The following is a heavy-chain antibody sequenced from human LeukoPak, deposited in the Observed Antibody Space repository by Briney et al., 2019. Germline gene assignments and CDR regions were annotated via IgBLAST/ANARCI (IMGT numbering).Heavy chain of an antibody. D-gene: IGHD4-11*01. CDR2: IYHSGST. V-gene: IGHV4-30-2*01. J-gene: IGHJ4*02. CDR3: AREYSNYFDY. CDR1: GGSISSGGYS. Sequence: SETLSLTCAVSGGSISSGGYSWSWIRQPPGTGLEWIGYIYHSGSTYYNPSLKSRVTISVDTSKNQFSLKLSSVTAADTAVYYCAREYSNYFDYWGQGTLVTVSS.